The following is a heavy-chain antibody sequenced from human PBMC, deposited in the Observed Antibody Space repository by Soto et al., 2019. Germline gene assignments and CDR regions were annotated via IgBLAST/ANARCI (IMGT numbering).Heavy chain of an antibody. J-gene: IGHJ6*02. D-gene: IGHD3-3*01. V-gene: IGHV3-30*18. CDR2: ISYDGSNK. CDR1: GFTFSSYG. CDR3: AKDLIRITTGGYGMDV. Sequence: QVQLVESGGGVVQPGRSLRLSCAASGFTFSSYGMHWVRQAPGKGLEWVAVISYDGSNKCYADSVMGRFTISRDNSKNTRYLQMNSLRAEDTAVYYCAKDLIRITTGGYGMDVWGQGTTVTVSS.